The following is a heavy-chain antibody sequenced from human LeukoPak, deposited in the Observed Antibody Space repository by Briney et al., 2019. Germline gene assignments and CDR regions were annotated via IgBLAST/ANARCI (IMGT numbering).Heavy chain of an antibody. J-gene: IGHJ6*02. Sequence: GASVKVSCKASGYTFTNYDFSWVRQAPGQGLEWMGWISAYTGNTNYAQEFQDRVTMTTDTSTNTAYMELRSLRSDDTAVYYCARDDSSTSGYYGMDVWAQGTTVTVSS. D-gene: IGHD6-13*01. V-gene: IGHV1-18*01. CDR1: GYTFTNYD. CDR3: ARDDSSTSGYYGMDV. CDR2: ISAYTGNT.